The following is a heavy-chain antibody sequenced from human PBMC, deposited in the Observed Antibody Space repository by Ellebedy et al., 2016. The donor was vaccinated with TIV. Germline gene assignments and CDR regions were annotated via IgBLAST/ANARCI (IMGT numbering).Heavy chain of an antibody. CDR1: GFTFSSSG. D-gene: IGHD3-22*01. V-gene: IGHV3-7*04. Sequence: GESLKISCAASGFTFSSSGMSWVRQAPGKGLEWVANIKQDASEIYYVDSVRGRFAISRDNAKNSLYLQMNSLRDEDTALYYCAGGSGFLFDIWGQGTMVTVSS. J-gene: IGHJ3*02. CDR2: IKQDASEI. CDR3: AGGSGFLFDI.